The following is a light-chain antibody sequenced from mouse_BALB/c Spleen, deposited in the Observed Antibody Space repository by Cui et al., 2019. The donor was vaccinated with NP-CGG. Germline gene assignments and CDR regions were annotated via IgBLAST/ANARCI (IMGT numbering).Light chain of an antibody. CDR1: IGAVTTTNY. V-gene: IGLV1*01. CDR3: ALWFSNHWV. CDR2: GTN. Sequence: QAVVTQESALTTSPGETVTLTCRSSIGAVTTTNYANWVQEKPDHLFTGLIGGTNNRVPGVPARFSGSLIGDKAALTITGAQTEDAAIYFCALWFSNHWVFGGGTKLTVL. J-gene: IGLJ1*01.